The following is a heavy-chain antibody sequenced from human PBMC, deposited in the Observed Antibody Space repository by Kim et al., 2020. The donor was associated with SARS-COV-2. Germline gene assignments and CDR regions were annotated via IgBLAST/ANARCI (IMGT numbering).Heavy chain of an antibody. CDR2: VNSDGSSP. CDR1: GFTFSSHW. CDR3: ARASIASAGGTFDL. Sequence: GGSLRLSCAASGFTFSSHWMYWVRQAPGKGLVWVSRVNSDGSSPSYADSVRGRFTISRDNAKNTLDLQMNRLRVEDTAVYYCARASIASAGGTFDLWGQGTMVTVSS. J-gene: IGHJ3*01. V-gene: IGHV3-74*01. D-gene: IGHD6-13*01.